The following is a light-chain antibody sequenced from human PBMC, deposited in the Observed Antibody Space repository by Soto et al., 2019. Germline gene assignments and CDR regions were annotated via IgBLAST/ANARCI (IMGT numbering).Light chain of an antibody. CDR1: SSDIGRNT. Sequence: QSVLTQPPSASGTPGQRVTISCSGSSSDIGRNTVDWYQQLPGTAPKVLIYSNNQRPSGVPDRFSGSKSGTSASLGISGLQSEDEADYYCAAWDDSLNGWVFGGRTKLTVL. V-gene: IGLV1-44*01. J-gene: IGLJ3*02. CDR2: SNN. CDR3: AAWDDSLNGWV.